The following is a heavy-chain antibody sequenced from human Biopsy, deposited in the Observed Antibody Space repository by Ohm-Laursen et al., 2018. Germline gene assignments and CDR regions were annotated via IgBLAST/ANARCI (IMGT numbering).Heavy chain of an antibody. CDR3: ARHPTGFWFDP. J-gene: IGHJ5*02. V-gene: IGHV4-39*01. Sequence: GTLSLTCPVSGGSVSSNVAYWAWIRQPPGKGLGSTGSIFYSGITYYNPSLQSRVTMSVDTSKTQFSLNLTSVTAADTAVYYCARHPTGFWFDPWGQGTLVIVSS. CDR2: IFYSGIT. CDR1: GGSVSSNVAY.